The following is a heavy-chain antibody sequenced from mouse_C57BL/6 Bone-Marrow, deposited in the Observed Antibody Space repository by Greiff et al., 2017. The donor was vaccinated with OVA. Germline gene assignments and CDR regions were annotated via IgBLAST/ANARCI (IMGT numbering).Heavy chain of an antibody. D-gene: IGHD2-4*01. Sequence: VKLQESGAELVKPGASVKISCKASGYAFSSYWMNWVKQRPGKGLEWIGQIYPGDGDTNYNGKFKGKATLTADKSSSTAYMQLSSLTSEDSAVYFCARSDYDRIPLCYYAMDYWGQGTSVTVSS. J-gene: IGHJ4*01. V-gene: IGHV1-80*01. CDR3: ARSDYDRIPLCYYAMDY. CDR2: IYPGDGDT. CDR1: GYAFSSYW.